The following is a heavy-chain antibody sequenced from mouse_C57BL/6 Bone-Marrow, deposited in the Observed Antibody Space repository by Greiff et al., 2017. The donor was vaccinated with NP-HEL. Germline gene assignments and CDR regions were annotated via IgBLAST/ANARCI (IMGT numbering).Heavy chain of an antibody. CDR3: ARDANYSDKDY. CDR2: IYPSDSET. D-gene: IGHD1-1*01. J-gene: IGHJ2*01. V-gene: IGHV1-61*01. Sequence: QVQLQQPGAELVRPGSSVKLSCKASGYTFTSYWMDWVKQRPGQGLEWIGNIYPSDSETNYNQKFKDKATLTVDKSSSSAYMQLSSLTSEDSAVYVCARDANYSDKDYWVQGTTLTVTA. CDR1: GYTFTSYW.